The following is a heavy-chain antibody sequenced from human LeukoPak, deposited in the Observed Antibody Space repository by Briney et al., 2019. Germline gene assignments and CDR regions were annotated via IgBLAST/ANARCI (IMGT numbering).Heavy chain of an antibody. CDR2: IYHSGST. V-gene: IGHV4-38-2*02. J-gene: IGHJ5*02. CDR1: GYSISSGYY. Sequence: SETLSLTCTVSGYSISSGYYWGWIRQPPGTGLEWIGSIYHSGSTYYNPSLKSRVTISVDTSKNQFSLKLSSVTAADTAVYYCARVEVATIKGWFDPWGQGTLVTVSS. CDR3: ARVEVATIKGWFDP. D-gene: IGHD5-24*01.